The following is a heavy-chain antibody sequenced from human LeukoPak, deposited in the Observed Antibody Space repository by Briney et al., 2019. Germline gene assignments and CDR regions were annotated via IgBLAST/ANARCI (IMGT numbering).Heavy chain of an antibody. J-gene: IGHJ4*02. CDR3: ARVLRSITTFGVVTYFDY. CDR2: IYHSGST. Sequence: SQTLSLTCAVSGGSISSGGYSWSWIRQPPGKGLEWIGYIYHSGSTYYNPSLKSRVTISVDRSKNQFSLKLSSVTAADTAVYYCARVLRSITTFGVVTYFDYWGQGTLVTVSS. V-gene: IGHV4-30-2*01. D-gene: IGHD3-3*01. CDR1: GGSISSGGYS.